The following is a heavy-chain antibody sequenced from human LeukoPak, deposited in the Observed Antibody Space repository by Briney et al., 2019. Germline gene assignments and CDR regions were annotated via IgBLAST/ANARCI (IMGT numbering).Heavy chain of an antibody. D-gene: IGHD3-10*01. CDR2: IWDDGNNK. CDR3: ARDSYQDYYGRFDP. CDR1: GFSFSNHG. Sequence: PGGSLRLSCAASGFSFSNHGMHSVRQAPGKRLEWVAVIWDDGNNKRYANSVNGRFTISRDNSENTLYLQMNGLTAEDTAMYYCARDSYQDYYGRFDPWGQGTLVIVSS. J-gene: IGHJ5*02. V-gene: IGHV3-33*01.